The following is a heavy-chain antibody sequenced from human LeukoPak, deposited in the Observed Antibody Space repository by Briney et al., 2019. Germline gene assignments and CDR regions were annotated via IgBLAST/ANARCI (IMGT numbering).Heavy chain of an antibody. Sequence: GGSLRLSCAASGFTFSDYYMSWIRQAPGKGLEWVSYISSSGSTIYYADSVKGRFTISRDNAKNSLYLQMNSLRAEDTAVYYCASYRLWAPDAFDIWGQGTMVTVSS. CDR2: ISSSGSTI. V-gene: IGHV3-11*01. CDR3: ASYRLWAPDAFDI. D-gene: IGHD3-16*02. CDR1: GFTFSDYY. J-gene: IGHJ3*02.